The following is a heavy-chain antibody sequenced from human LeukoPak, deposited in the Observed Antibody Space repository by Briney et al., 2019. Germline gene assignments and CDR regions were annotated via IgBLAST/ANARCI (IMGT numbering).Heavy chain of an antibody. CDR1: GYTFTSYG. Sequence: ASVKVSCKASGYTFTSYGISWVRQAPGQGLEWMGWISAYNANTNYAQKLQGRVTMTTGTSTSTAYMELRSLRSDDTAVYYCARDLPRGLRFLEWLSSLDGMDVWGQGTTVTVSS. CDR2: ISAYNANT. CDR3: ARDLPRGLRFLEWLSSLDGMDV. J-gene: IGHJ6*02. V-gene: IGHV1-18*01. D-gene: IGHD3-3*01.